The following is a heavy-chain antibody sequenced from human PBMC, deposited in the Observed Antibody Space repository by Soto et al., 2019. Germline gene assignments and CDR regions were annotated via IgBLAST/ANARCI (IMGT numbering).Heavy chain of an antibody. V-gene: IGHV4-39*01. CDR1: GGSISSSSYY. CDR2: IYYSGST. J-gene: IGHJ4*02. D-gene: IGHD3-3*01. Sequence: QLQLQESGPGLVKPSETLSLTCTVSGGSISSSSYYWGWIRQPPGKGLEWIGSIYYSGSTYYNPSLKRRVTLSVDTSKNQVTLKLSSVTAADTAVYYCARQAVGNYDFWSGYPYFHYWGQGTLVTVSS. CDR3: ARQAVGNYDFWSGYPYFHY.